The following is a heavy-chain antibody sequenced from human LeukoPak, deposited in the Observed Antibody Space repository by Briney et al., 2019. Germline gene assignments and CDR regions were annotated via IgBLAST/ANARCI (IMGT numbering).Heavy chain of an antibody. CDR1: GFTFSDYY. D-gene: IGHD4-11*01. J-gene: IGHJ1*01. CDR3: ATYSILNAREFRY. V-gene: IGHV3-11*04. Sequence: GGSLRLSCAASGFTFSDYYMSWIRQAPGKGLEWVSYISSSGSTIYYADSVKGRFTISRDNAKNSLYLQMNSLGADDTAVYYCATYSILNAREFRYWGQGTLVTVTS. CDR2: ISSSGSTI.